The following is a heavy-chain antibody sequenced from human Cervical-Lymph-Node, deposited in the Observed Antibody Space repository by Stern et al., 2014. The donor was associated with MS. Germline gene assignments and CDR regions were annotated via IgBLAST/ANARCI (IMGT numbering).Heavy chain of an antibody. J-gene: IGHJ5*02. Sequence: QLVESGPEVKKPGTSVKVSCKASGFTFTSSAVQWVRQARGQRLEWIGWIGVGSGNTNYAQKFQERVTITRDMSTSTAYIELSSLRSEDTAVYYCAARANYYDSPGDWFDPWGQGTLVTVSS. CDR3: AARANYYDSPGDWFDP. CDR1: GFTFTSSA. CDR2: IGVGSGNT. V-gene: IGHV1-58*01. D-gene: IGHD3-22*01.